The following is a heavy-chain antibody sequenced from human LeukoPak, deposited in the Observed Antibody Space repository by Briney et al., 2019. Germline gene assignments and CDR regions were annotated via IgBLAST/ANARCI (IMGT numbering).Heavy chain of an antibody. Sequence: SETLSLTCTVPGGSISSSSYYWGWIRQPPGKGLEWIGSIYYSGSTYYNPSLKSRVTISVDTSKNQFSLKLSSVTAADTAVYYCARRSRGGRFDYWGQGTLVTVSS. CDR2: IYYSGST. CDR3: ARRSRGGRFDY. J-gene: IGHJ4*02. CDR1: GGSISSSSYY. V-gene: IGHV4-39*07. D-gene: IGHD5-24*01.